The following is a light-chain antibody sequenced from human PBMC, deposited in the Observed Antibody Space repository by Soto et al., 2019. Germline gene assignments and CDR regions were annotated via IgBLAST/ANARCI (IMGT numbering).Light chain of an antibody. CDR2: ASS. CDR1: QSISIY. V-gene: IGKV1-39*01. Sequence: DIQMTQSPSSLSASVGDRVPITCRTSQSISIYLNWSQQIQGKAPKLLIYASSNLHTGVPSRFSGSASGTDFTLTISSLQPEDSATYYCQQTYSNPRTLGQGTKVDIK. J-gene: IGKJ1*01. CDR3: QQTYSNPRT.